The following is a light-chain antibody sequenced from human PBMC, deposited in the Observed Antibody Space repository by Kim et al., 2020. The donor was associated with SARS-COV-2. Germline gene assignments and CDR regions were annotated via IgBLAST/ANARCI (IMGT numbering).Light chain of an antibody. J-gene: IGKJ2*01. V-gene: IGKV1-5*03. CDR2: KAS. Sequence: DIQMTQSPSTLSASVGDRVTITCRASQSISSWLAWYQQKPGKAPKLLIYKASSLESGVPSRFSGSGSGTEFTLTISSLQPDDFATYYCQQYNSYSAAFGQEIKLEI. CDR1: QSISSW. CDR3: QQYNSYSAA.